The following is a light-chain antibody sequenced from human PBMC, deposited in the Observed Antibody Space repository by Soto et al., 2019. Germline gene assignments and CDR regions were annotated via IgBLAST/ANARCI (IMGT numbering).Light chain of an antibody. CDR1: SSNIGTYS. J-gene: IGLJ3*02. Sequence: QSVLTQPHSVSAAPGQKVTISCSGSSSNIGTYSVSWYQQLQGSAPKLLIHENNKRPSGIPDRFSGSKSGTSATLGITGLQAGDEADYYCGAWDRSLTCGVFGGGTKLTVL. CDR2: ENN. CDR3: GAWDRSLTCGV. V-gene: IGLV1-51*02.